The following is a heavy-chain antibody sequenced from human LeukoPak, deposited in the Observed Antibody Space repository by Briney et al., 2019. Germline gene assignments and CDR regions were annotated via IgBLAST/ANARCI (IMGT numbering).Heavy chain of an antibody. Sequence: SETLSLTCTVSGGSISSGGYYWSWIRQHPGKGLEWIGYIYYSGSTYYNPSPKSRVTISVDTSKNQFSLKLSSVTAADTAVYYCARERAVYFDYWGQGTLVTVSS. CDR1: GGSISSGGYY. CDR3: ARERAVYFDY. J-gene: IGHJ4*02. CDR2: IYYSGST. V-gene: IGHV4-31*03.